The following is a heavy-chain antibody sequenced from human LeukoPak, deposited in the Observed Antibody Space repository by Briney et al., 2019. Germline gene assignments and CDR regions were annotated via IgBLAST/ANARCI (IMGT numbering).Heavy chain of an antibody. CDR3: ARTAGRTFDY. Sequence: ASVTVSCTASGYTFPSYFMHWVREAPGQGLEWMGIINPSGGSTSYAQKFQGRVTMTRDTSTSTVYMELSSLRSEDTAVYYCARTAGRTFDYWGQGTLVTVSS. V-gene: IGHV1-46*01. D-gene: IGHD6-6*01. CDR1: GYTFPSYF. CDR2: INPSGGST. J-gene: IGHJ4*02.